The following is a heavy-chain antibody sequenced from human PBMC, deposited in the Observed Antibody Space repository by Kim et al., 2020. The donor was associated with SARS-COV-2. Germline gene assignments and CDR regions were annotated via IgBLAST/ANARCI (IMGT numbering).Heavy chain of an antibody. J-gene: IGHJ3*02. CDR2: ISYDGSNK. Sequence: GGSLRLSCAASGFTFSSYAMHWVRQAPGKGLEWVAVISYDGSNKYYAGSVKGRFTISRDNSKNTLYLQMNSQRAEDTAVYYCARGLRFRRYNWNGVDDFDIWGQGTMVTVSS. D-gene: IGHD1-1*01. V-gene: IGHV3-30*04. CDR1: GFTFSSYA. CDR3: ARGLRFRRYNWNGVDDFDI.